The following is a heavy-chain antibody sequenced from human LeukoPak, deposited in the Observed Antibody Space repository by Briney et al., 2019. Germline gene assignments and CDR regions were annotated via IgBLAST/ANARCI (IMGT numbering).Heavy chain of an antibody. CDR3: ARPGVIYYDSSGFYFDY. D-gene: IGHD3-22*01. CDR2: INPNSGGT. CDR1: GYTFTGYY. Sequence: ASVKVSCKASGYTFTGYYMHWVRQAPGQGLEWMGWINPNSGGTNYAQKFQGRVTMTRDTSISTAYMELSRLRSDDTAVYYCARPGVIYYDSSGFYFDYWGQGTLVTVSS. J-gene: IGHJ4*02. V-gene: IGHV1-2*02.